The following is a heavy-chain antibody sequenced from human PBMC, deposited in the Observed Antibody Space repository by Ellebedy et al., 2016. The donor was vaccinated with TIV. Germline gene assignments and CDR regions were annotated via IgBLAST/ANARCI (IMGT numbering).Heavy chain of an antibody. J-gene: IGHJ6*02. CDR3: AILYRAVDYYYGMDV. CDR2: IIPIFGTA. V-gene: IGHV1-69*06. Sequence: SVKVSCXASGYTFTSYGISWVRQAPGQGLEWMGGIIPIFGTANYAQKFQGRVTITADKSTSTAYMELSSLRSEDTAVYYCAILYRAVDYYYGMDVWGQGTTVTVSS. D-gene: IGHD4-11*01. CDR1: GYTFTSYG.